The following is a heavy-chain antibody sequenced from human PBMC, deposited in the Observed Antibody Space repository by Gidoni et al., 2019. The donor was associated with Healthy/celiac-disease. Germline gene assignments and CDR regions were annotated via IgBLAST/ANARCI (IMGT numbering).Heavy chain of an antibody. CDR3: ARSSIAARPRGWFDP. CDR1: GCSISTSNC. CDR2: IYHSGST. J-gene: IGHJ5*02. Sequence: QVQLHESGPGLVKPSATLSLTCAVSGCSISTSNCWSWVRQPPGKGLEWIGEIYHSGSTNYNPYLKSRVTISVDKTKNKFSLKLSSVTAADTAVYYCARSSIAARPRGWFDPWGQGTLVTVSS. D-gene: IGHD6-6*01. V-gene: IGHV4-4*02.